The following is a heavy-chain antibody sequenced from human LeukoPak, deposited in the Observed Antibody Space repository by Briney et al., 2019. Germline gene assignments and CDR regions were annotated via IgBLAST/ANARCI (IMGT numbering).Heavy chain of an antibody. Sequence: KPSETLSLTCTVSGGSISTGYYYWAWIRQPPGKGLEWIGSIYYSGSTYDNPSLKSRITMSVDTSKNQFSLRLSSVTAADTAVYYCARHTVAPVTRFFAFWGQGTLVTVSS. D-gene: IGHD2-2*01. J-gene: IGHJ4*02. CDR3: ARHTVAPVTRFFAF. V-gene: IGHV4-39*01. CDR1: GGSISTGYYY. CDR2: IYYSGST.